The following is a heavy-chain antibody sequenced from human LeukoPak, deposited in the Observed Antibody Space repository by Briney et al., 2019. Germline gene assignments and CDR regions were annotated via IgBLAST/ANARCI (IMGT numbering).Heavy chain of an antibody. V-gene: IGHV3-7*01. CDR3: ARVVSTGDYFDH. CDR2: IKYDGSES. D-gene: IGHD5/OR15-5a*01. Sequence: GGSLRLSCTASVYTLFTYWIAGVPQAPGKGLGCGANIKYDGSESFHVNSVRGRFTISRDNSKKSLFLQMNSLRVEDTAVYYCARVVSTGDYFDHWGQGTLVTVSS. J-gene: IGHJ4*02. CDR1: VYTLFTYW.